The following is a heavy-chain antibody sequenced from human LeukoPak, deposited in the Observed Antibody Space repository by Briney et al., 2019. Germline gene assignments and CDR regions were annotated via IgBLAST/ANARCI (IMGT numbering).Heavy chain of an antibody. CDR3: ARSITGTGWKYYFDH. J-gene: IGHJ4*02. CDR2: IRSKDFGRTT. Sequence: GRSLRLTCTTSGFTFEDYAMTWVRQAPGKGLEWVGFIRSKDFGRTTEYAASVKGRFTVSRDDSRGIAYLQMNSLKSEDTATYYCARSITGTGWKYYFDHWGQGTLITVSS. D-gene: IGHD1-14*01. CDR1: GFTFEDYA. V-gene: IGHV3-49*04.